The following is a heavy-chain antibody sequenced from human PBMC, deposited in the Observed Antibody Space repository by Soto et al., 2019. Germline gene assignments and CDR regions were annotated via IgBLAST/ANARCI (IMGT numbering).Heavy chain of an antibody. D-gene: IGHD3-22*01. Sequence: SVKVSCKASSYTFTSYGISWVRQAPGQGLEWMGRIIPILGIANYAQKFQGRVTITADKSTSTAYMELSSLRSEDTAVYYCASGGDYDSSYYYYYGMDVWGQGTTVTVSS. CDR1: SYTFTSYG. V-gene: IGHV1-69*04. J-gene: IGHJ6*02. CDR2: IIPILGIA. CDR3: ASGGDYDSSYYYYYGMDV.